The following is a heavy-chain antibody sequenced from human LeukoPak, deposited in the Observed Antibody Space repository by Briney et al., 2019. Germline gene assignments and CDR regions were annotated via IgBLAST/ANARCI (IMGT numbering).Heavy chain of an antibody. J-gene: IGHJ3*02. CDR3: ARDGVRWELPSAFDI. CDR2: MNPNSGNT. CDR1: GYTFTSYD. V-gene: IGHV1-8*01. D-gene: IGHD1-26*01. Sequence: GSVKVSCKASGYTFTSYDINWVRQATGQGLEWMGWMNPNSGNTGYAQKFQGRVTMTRNTSISTAYMELSSLRSDDTAVYYCARDGVRWELPSAFDIWGQGTMVTVSS.